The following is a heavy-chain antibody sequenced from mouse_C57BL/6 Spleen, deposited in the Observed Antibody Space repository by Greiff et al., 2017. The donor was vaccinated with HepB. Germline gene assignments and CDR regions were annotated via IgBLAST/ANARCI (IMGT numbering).Heavy chain of an antibody. J-gene: IGHJ2*01. V-gene: IGHV14-2*01. Sequence: EVHLVESGAELVKPGASVKLSCTASGFNIKDYYMYWVKQRTEQGLEWIGRIDPEDGETKYAPKFQGKATITADTSSNTVYLQLSSLTSEDTAVYYCVGREGYYHDYWCQGTTLTVSS. CDR1: GFNIKDYY. D-gene: IGHD4-1*01. CDR3: VGREGYYHDY. CDR2: IDPEDGET.